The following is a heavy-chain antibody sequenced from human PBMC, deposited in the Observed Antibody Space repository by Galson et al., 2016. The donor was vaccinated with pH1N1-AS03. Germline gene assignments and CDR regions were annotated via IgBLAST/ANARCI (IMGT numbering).Heavy chain of an antibody. J-gene: IGHJ4*02. CDR1: GFTLRTYD. D-gene: IGHD3-3*01. V-gene: IGHV3-33*01. CDR3: VRGSGYYFDS. Sequence: SLRLSCAASGFTLRTYDMHWVRQAPGKGLEWVGINRYYGSSEYYGDSMKGRISISRDNSQNTISLQMNSLRVEETAVYYCVRGSGYYFDSWGQGTLVIVSS. CDR2: NRYYGSSE.